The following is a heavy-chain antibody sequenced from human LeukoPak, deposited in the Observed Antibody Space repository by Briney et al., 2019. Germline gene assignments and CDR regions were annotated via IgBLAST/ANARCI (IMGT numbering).Heavy chain of an antibody. J-gene: IGHJ6*03. D-gene: IGHD5-18*01. CDR3: ARTVRYSYGYRHLPSDYYYYYMDV. CDR2: INHSGST. Sequence: SEALFLTCAVYGGSFSGYYWSWIRQPPGKGLEWIGEINHSGSTNYNPSLKSRVTISVDTSKNQFSLKLSSVTAADTAVYYCARTVRYSYGYRHLPSDYYYYYMDVWGKGTTVTVSS. CDR1: GGSFSGYY. V-gene: IGHV4-34*01.